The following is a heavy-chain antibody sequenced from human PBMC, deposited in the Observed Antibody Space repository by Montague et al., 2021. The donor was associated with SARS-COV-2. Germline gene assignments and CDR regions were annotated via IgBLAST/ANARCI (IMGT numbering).Heavy chain of an antibody. Sequence: SETLSLTCTVSGGSISSSNYYWVWLRQPPGKGLEWIGSIYDSGSTYYNPSLKSRVTISANTSKNHFSLKLSSVTAADTAVYYCARRGRKLLPVATTFGGFDIWGQGTMVTVSS. V-gene: IGHV4-39*02. D-gene: IGHD3-10*02. CDR3: ARRGRKLLPVATTFGGFDI. CDR2: IYDSGST. J-gene: IGHJ3*02. CDR1: GGSISSSNYY.